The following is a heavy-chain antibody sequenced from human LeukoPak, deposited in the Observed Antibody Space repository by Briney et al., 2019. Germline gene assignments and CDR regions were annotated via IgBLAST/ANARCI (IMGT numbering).Heavy chain of an antibody. CDR1: GGTFSSYA. CDR3: AREGYDILTGYSEFDY. J-gene: IGHJ4*02. CDR2: IIPIFGTA. Sequence: SVTVSCTASGGTFSSYAISWVRQAPGQGLEWMGGIIPIFGTANYAQKFQGRVTITADESTSTAYMELRSLRSDDTAVYYCAREGYDILTGYSEFDYWGQGTLVTVSS. V-gene: IGHV1-69*13. D-gene: IGHD3-9*01.